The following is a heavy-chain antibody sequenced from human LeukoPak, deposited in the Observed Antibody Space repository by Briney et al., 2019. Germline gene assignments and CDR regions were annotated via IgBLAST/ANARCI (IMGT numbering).Heavy chain of an antibody. J-gene: IGHJ4*02. CDR1: GGSISSSSYY. Sequence: PSETLSLTCTVSGGSISSSSYYWDWIRQSPGTGLEWLGSIYYVGSTYYNPSLESRVTISVDTSKNQFSLKLSAVTAADRAVHVCARRVAGGGWRFDYWGQGTLVTVAS. D-gene: IGHD2-15*01. CDR2: IYYVGST. V-gene: IGHV4-39*01. CDR3: ARRVAGGGWRFDY.